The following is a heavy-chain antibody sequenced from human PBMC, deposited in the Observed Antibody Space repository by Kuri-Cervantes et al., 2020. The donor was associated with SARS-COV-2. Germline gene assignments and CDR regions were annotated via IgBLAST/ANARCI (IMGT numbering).Heavy chain of an antibody. CDR2: IKYDGNSK. J-gene: IGHJ4*02. CDR3: VRERPPLVVVAAMGD. D-gene: IGHD2-15*01. CDR1: GYTFSTYA. Sequence: GESLKSSCAASGYTFSTYAMHWVRQAPGKGLEWVAVIKYDGNSKYNAEAVKGRFTVSIDNSKNTLYLQMNRLTSEDTAIYYCVRERPPLVVVAAMGDWGQGSLVTVSS. V-gene: IGHV3-30*03.